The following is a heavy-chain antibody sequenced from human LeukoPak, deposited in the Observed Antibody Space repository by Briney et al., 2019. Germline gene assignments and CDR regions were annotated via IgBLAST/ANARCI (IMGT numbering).Heavy chain of an antibody. V-gene: IGHV1-2*02. Sequence: ASVKVSCKASGYTFTGYYMHWVRQAPGQGLEWMGWINPNSGGTNYAQKFQGRVTMTTDMSISTAYMEVSRLRSDDTAVYYCARVRIGQQLDKYYYYAMDVWGQGTTVTVSS. CDR3: ARVRIGQQLDKYYYYAMDV. CDR2: INPNSGGT. CDR1: GYTFTGYY. J-gene: IGHJ6*02. D-gene: IGHD6-13*01.